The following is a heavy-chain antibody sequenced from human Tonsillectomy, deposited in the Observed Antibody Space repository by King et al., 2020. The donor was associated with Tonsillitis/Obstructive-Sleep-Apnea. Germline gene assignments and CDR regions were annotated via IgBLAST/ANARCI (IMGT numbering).Heavy chain of an antibody. D-gene: IGHD2-2*01. Sequence: QLQQWGAGLLKPSETLSLTCAVYGGSFSGNFWSWIRQPPGEGREWIGEFNHSGSTNYNPSLKSRVTISVDTSKNKFSRKLSSLTAAATAVYYCSRWGGYVSSSKCYYVCGKGTSVTVSS. CDR2: FNHSGST. CDR3: SRWGGYVSSSKCYYV. V-gene: IGHV4-34*01. J-gene: IGHJ6*04. CDR1: GGSFSGNF.